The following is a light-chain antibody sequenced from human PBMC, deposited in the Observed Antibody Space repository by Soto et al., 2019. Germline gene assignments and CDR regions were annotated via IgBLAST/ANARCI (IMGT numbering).Light chain of an antibody. CDR2: EVS. Sequence: QSALTQPASVSGSPGQSITISCTGTSSDVGDYNYVSWYQQRPGKDPKLMIYEVSHRLAGVSNRYSGSTSGYTASLTISGIQDEDDADYYCSSYTSNSIVVFGGGTKLTVL. CDR3: SSYTSNSIVV. J-gene: IGLJ2*01. V-gene: IGLV2-14*01. CDR1: SSDVGDYNY.